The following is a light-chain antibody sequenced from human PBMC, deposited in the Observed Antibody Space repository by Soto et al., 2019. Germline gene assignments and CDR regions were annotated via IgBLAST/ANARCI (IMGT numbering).Light chain of an antibody. CDR3: QQRSNWLT. Sequence: EIVLTQAPATLSLSPGERATLSCRASQSVSSYLAWYQQKPGQAPRLLIYDASNRATGIPARFSGSGSGTDVTLTISSLEPEDFALYYCQQRSNWLTFGGGTKVEIK. CDR1: QSVSSY. V-gene: IGKV3-11*01. CDR2: DAS. J-gene: IGKJ4*01.